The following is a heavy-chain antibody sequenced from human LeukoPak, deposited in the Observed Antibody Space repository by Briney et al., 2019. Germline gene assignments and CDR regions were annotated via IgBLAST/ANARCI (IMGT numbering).Heavy chain of an antibody. D-gene: IGHD3-22*01. J-gene: IGHJ4*02. CDR1: GLTFSSYG. CDR2: ILSDGSNK. V-gene: IGHV3-30*18. Sequence: GRSRRFSGAASGLTFSSYGMHGGRQSPGKGLEWVAVILSDGSNKYYADSVKGRFTISRDNSKDTLYLPMNSLRAEDTAVYYCAKDYYDSTGYYYFDSWGQGTLVTVSS. CDR3: AKDYYDSTGYYYFDS.